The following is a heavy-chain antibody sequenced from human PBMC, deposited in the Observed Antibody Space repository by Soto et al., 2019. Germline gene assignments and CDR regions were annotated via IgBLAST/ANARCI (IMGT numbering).Heavy chain of an antibody. CDR2: IYYSGST. CDR1: GGSVSSGSYY. J-gene: IGHJ4*02. Sequence: SETLSLTCTVSGGSVSSGSYYWSWIRQPPGKGLEWIGYIYYSGSTNYNPSLKSRVTISVDTSKNQFSLKLSSVTAADTAVYYCSTLRRDSVGATPDYWGQGTLVTVSS. CDR3: STLRRDSVGATPDY. D-gene: IGHD1-26*01. V-gene: IGHV4-61*01.